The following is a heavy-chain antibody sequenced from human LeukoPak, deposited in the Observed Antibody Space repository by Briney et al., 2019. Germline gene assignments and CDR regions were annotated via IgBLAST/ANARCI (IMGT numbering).Heavy chain of an antibody. CDR3: AKLDILTGYGAPHY. CDR2: ISGSGGST. Sequence: PGGSLRLSCAASGFTFSSYAMSWVRQAPGKGLEWVSAISGSGGSTYYADSVKGRFTICRDNSKNTLYLQMNSLRAEDTAVYYCAKLDILTGYGAPHYWGQGPRVTVPS. D-gene: IGHD3-9*01. V-gene: IGHV3-23*01. J-gene: IGHJ4*02. CDR1: GFTFSSYA.